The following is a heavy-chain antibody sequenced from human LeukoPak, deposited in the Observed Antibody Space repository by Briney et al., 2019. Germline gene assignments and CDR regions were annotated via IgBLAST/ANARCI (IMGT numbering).Heavy chain of an antibody. V-gene: IGHV1-18*01. D-gene: IGHD1-26*01. CDR1: GYTFTSYG. CDR2: ISAYNGNT. Sequence: GASVKVSCKASGYTFTSYGISWVRQAPGQGLEWMGWISAYNGNTNYAQKLQGRVTMTTDTSTSTAYMELRSLRSDDTAVYYCARYHSYNGSYYYYGMDVWGQGTTVTVSS. CDR3: ARYHSYNGSYYYYGMDV. J-gene: IGHJ6*02.